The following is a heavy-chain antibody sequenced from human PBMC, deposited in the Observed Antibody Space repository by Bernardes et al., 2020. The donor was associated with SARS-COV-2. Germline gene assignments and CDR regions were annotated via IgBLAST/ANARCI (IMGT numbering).Heavy chain of an antibody. V-gene: IGHV3-30*04. CDR2: ISYDGSEK. CDR3: AKERPVNRVVANYYYYAMDV. J-gene: IGHJ6*02. Sequence: GGSLRLSCAASGFNFSNYALHWVRQAPGKGLEWVTIISYDGSEKYYGDSVKGRFTISRDNSKNTLYLQMNSLRAEDTAVYYCAKERPVNRVVANYYYYAMDVWGQGTTVAVSS. D-gene: IGHD3-22*01. CDR1: GFNFSNYA.